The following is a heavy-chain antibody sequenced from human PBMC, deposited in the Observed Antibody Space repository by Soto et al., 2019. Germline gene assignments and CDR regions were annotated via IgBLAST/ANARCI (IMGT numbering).Heavy chain of an antibody. Sequence: EVQLLESGGGLVQPGGSLRLSCAASGFTDASYAMTWVRQAPGKGLEWVSSISDSGDNTYYAAAVRGRFTVSRDSSKNTLYLQMISLRAEDTAVYYCEKEGMRYGLDCRGHGTLVTVS. CDR1: GFTDASYA. J-gene: IGHJ4*01. V-gene: IGHV3-23*01. CDR3: EKEGMRYGLDC. CDR2: ISDSGDNT. D-gene: IGHD1-1*01.